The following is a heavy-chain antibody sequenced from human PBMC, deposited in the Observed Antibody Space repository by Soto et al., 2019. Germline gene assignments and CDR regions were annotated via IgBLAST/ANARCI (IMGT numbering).Heavy chain of an antibody. CDR3: ARGFRLMTQHLDYYGMDV. J-gene: IGHJ6*02. Sequence: ASVKVSCKASGYTFTSYGISWVRQAPGQGFEWMGWISAYNGNTNYAQKFQGRVTITRDTSASTAYMELSSLRSEDTAVYYCARGFRLMTQHLDYYGMDVWGQGTTVTV. CDR2: ISAYNGNT. D-gene: IGHD3-16*01. CDR1: GYTFTSYG. V-gene: IGHV1-18*01.